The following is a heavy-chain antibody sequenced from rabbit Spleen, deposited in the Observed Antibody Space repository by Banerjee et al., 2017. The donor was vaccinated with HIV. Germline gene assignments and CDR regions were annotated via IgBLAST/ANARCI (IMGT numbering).Heavy chain of an antibody. J-gene: IGHJ4*01. CDR2: INAITGKA. D-gene: IGHD2-1*01. Sequence: QEQLVESGGGLVQPGGSLTLTCTASGFSFGSNDYMCWVRQAPGKGLEWIACINAITGKAVYASWAKGRFTISRISSTTVTLQTTSLTAADTATYFCARDGDNHNDRAYFTLWGQGTLVTVS. V-gene: IGHV1S45*01. CDR1: GFSFGSNDY. CDR3: ARDGDNHNDRAYFTL.